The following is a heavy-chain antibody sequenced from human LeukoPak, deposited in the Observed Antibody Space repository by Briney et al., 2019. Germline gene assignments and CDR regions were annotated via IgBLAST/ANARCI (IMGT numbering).Heavy chain of an antibody. Sequence: GGSLRLSCAASGFTFSSYGMHWVRQAPGKGLEWVAVIWYDGSNKYYADSVKGRFTISRDNSKNTLYLQMNSLRDEDTAVYYCARGRGYYYGMDVWGQGTTVTVSS. V-gene: IGHV3-33*01. D-gene: IGHD3-10*01. CDR1: GFTFSSYG. CDR3: ARGRGYYYGMDV. J-gene: IGHJ6*02. CDR2: IWYDGSNK.